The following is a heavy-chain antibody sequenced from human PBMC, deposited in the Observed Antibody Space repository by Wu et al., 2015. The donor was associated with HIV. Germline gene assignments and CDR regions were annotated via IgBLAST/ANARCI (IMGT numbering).Heavy chain of an antibody. Sequence: QVHLVQSGAEVKKPGDSLKVSCKASGYTFSNFWIHWMRLVPGQGLEWMGLIDPNTAATAYAQTFQYRVTLSRDKSTTTVYMEMKSLTSEDTGVYFCARVLHQYYDYDAFDIWGQGTRVIVS. CDR3: ARVLHQYYDYDAFDI. CDR2: IDPNTAAT. D-gene: IGHD1-26*01. J-gene: IGHJ3*02. CDR1: GYTFSNFW. V-gene: IGHV1-2*02.